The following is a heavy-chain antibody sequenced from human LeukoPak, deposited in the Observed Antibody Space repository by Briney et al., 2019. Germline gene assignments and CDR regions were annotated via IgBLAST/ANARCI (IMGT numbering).Heavy chain of an antibody. J-gene: IGHJ4*02. Sequence: PSQTLSLTCTVSGGSISSGSYYWNWIRQPAGKGLEWIGRVYTSGSTSYNPSLKSRVTMSVDTSKNQFSLKLSSVTAADTAVYYCTVSPMATTSSFDYWGQGTLVTVSS. CDR2: VYTSGST. D-gene: IGHD5-24*01. CDR1: GGSISSGSYY. V-gene: IGHV4-61*02. CDR3: TVSPMATTSSFDY.